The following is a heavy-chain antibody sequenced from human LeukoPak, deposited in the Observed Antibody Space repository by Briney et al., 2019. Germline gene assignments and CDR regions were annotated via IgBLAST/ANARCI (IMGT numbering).Heavy chain of an antibody. Sequence: PGGSLRLSCAASGFTFSSYAMSWVRQAPGKGLEWVSAITSSGGSTYYVDSVKGRFTISRDNSKNTLYLQVNSLRAEDTAVYYCAKRYYYDNSGLWDSWGQGTLVTVSP. CDR3: AKRYYYDNSGLWDS. D-gene: IGHD3-22*01. CDR2: ITSSGGST. CDR1: GFTFSSYA. V-gene: IGHV3-23*01. J-gene: IGHJ4*02.